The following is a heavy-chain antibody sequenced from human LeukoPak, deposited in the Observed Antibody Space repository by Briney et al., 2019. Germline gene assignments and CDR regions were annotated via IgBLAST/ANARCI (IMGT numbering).Heavy chain of an antibody. V-gene: IGHV3-74*01. Sequence: GGSLRLSCADSGFTFSGYWMHWVRQAPGKGLVWVSRINSDGTSTNYADSVKGRFTISRDNAKNTLYLQMNSLRAEDTAVYYCLKVNNGGVTCFHPPGQGTLVTLSS. D-gene: IGHD3-16*01. J-gene: IGHJ5*02. CDR2: INSDGTST. CDR1: GFTFSGYW. CDR3: LKVNNGGVTCFHP.